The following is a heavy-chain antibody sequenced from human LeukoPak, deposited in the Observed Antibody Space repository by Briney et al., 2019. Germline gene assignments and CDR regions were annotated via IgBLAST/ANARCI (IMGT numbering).Heavy chain of an antibody. CDR1: GYTFTSYD. D-gene: IGHD5-18*01. Sequence: VSVKVSCKASGYTFTSYDINWVRQATGQGLEWMGWMNPNSGNTGYAQKFQGRVTMTRNTSISTAYMELSRLRSDDTAVYYCARERDNMVTDYWGQGTLVTVSS. CDR3: ARERDNMVTDY. J-gene: IGHJ4*02. V-gene: IGHV1-8*01. CDR2: MNPNSGNT.